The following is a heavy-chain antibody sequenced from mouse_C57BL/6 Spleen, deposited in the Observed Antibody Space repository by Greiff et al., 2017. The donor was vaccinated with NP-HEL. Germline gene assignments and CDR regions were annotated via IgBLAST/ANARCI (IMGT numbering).Heavy chain of an antibody. J-gene: IGHJ2*01. D-gene: IGHD1-1*01. CDR2: IDPEDGET. CDR1: GFNIKDYY. CDR3: APYYGSSYVFDY. V-gene: IGHV14-2*01. Sequence: VQLQQSGAELVKPGASVKLSCTASGFNIKDYYMHWVKQRTEQGLEWIGRIDPEDGETKYAPKFQGKATITADTASNTASLQLSSLTSEDTAVYYCAPYYGSSYVFDYWGQGTTLTVSS.